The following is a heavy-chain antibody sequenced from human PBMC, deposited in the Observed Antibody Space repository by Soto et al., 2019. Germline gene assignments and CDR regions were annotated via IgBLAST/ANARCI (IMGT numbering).Heavy chain of an antibody. Sequence: SETLSLTCSVSGDAISNYYWSWIRQTPGRGLEWIGCVHESGSTDYNPSLRGRVIISLHTSKSQFSLSLRSATAADTATYYCARGTRALITSFFDYWGQGTPVTVSS. J-gene: IGHJ4*02. V-gene: IGHV4-59*03. D-gene: IGHD1-20*01. CDR3: ARGTRALITSFFDY. CDR2: VHESGST. CDR1: GDAISNYY.